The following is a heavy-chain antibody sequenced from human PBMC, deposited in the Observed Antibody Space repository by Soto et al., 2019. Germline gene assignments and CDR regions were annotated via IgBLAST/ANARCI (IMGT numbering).Heavy chain of an antibody. CDR3: ARDGFMITFGGVINNAFDI. CDR1: GFTFSSYA. J-gene: IGHJ3*02. V-gene: IGHV3-30-3*01. CDR2: ISYDGSNK. Sequence: QVQLVESGGGVVQPGRSLRLSCAASGFTFSSYAMHWVRQAPGKGLEWVAVISYDGSNKYYADSVKGRFTISRDNSKNTLXXQMNSLRAEDTAVYYCARDGFMITFGGVINNAFDIWGQGTMVTVSS. D-gene: IGHD3-16*02.